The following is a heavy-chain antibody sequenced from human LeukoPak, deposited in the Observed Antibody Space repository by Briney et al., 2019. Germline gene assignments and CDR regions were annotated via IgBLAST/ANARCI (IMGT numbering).Heavy chain of an antibody. CDR3: AKNADYYGSGRLFDY. V-gene: IGHV1-8*03. CDR1: GYTFTSYD. Sequence: ASVKVSCKASGYTFTSYDINWVRQATGQGLEWMGWMNPNGGNTGYAQKFQGRVTITRNTSISTAYMELSSLRSDDTAVYYCAKNADYYGSGRLFDYWGQGTLVTVSS. J-gene: IGHJ4*02. CDR2: MNPNGGNT. D-gene: IGHD3-10*01.